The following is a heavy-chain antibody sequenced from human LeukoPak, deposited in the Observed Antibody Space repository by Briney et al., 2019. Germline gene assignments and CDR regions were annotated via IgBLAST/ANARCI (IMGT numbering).Heavy chain of an antibody. Sequence: ASVKVSCKASGYTFTTYYMHWVRQARGQGLEWMGWINSNSGGTYFAQKFEARVTLTRDTIINTGYMEMRGLTSDDTAVYYCAKSQYSFASGSSRPLFDYWGQGTLVTVSS. V-gene: IGHV1-2*02. CDR1: GYTFTTYY. D-gene: IGHD3-10*01. J-gene: IGHJ4*02. CDR3: AKSQYSFASGSSRPLFDY. CDR2: INSNSGGT.